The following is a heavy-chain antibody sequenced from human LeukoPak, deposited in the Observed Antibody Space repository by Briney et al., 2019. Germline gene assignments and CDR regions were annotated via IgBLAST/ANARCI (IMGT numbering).Heavy chain of an antibody. V-gene: IGHV4-59*01. Sequence: SETLSLTCTVSGGSISSYYWSWLRQPPGKGLEWIGYIYYSGSTNYNPSLKSRVTISVDTSKNQFSLKLSSVTAADTAVYYCARTDYGDYALDYWGQGTLVTVSS. CDR1: GGSISSYY. CDR3: ARTDYGDYALDY. J-gene: IGHJ4*02. CDR2: IYYSGST. D-gene: IGHD4-17*01.